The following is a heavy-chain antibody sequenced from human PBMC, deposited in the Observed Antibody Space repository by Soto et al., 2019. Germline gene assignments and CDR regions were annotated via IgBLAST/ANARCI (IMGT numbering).Heavy chain of an antibody. CDR3: ARVGGWFDP. J-gene: IGHJ5*02. V-gene: IGHV4-30-2*01. CDR2: IYDNGNT. Sequence: QLQLQESGSGLVKPSQTLSLTCAVSGGSLSSGGYSWNWIRQPPGKALEWIGYIYDNGNTYYNPSPKSRVTRSVARSKNQFPLHLTSVPAADTAVYFCARVGGWFDPWGQGTLVTVSA. D-gene: IGHD3-16*01. CDR1: GGSLSSGGYS.